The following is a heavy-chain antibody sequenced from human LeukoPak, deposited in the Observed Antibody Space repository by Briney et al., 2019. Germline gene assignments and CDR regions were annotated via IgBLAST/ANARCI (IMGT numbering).Heavy chain of an antibody. Sequence: GGSLRLSCAASGFTFDDYAMHWVRQAPGKGLEWVSGISWNSGSIGYADSVKGRFTISRDNAKNSLYLQMNSLRAEDTALCYCAPSSSWYVPIGYWGQGTLVTVSS. D-gene: IGHD6-13*01. CDR2: ISWNSGSI. J-gene: IGHJ4*02. CDR1: GFTFDDYA. CDR3: APSSSWYVPIGY. V-gene: IGHV3-9*01.